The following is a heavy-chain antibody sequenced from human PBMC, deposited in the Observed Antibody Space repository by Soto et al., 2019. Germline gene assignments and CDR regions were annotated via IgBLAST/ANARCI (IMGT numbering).Heavy chain of an antibody. CDR2: ISGSGGST. D-gene: IGHD2-2*01. Sequence: GGSLRLSCAASGFTFSSYAMSWVRQAPGKGLEWVSAISGSGGSTYYADSVKGRFTISRDNSKNTLYLQMNSLRAEDTAVYYCAKDSSKSVVPAARNNLNWFDPWGQGTLVTVSS. J-gene: IGHJ5*02. CDR1: GFTFSSYA. CDR3: AKDSSKSVVPAARNNLNWFDP. V-gene: IGHV3-23*01.